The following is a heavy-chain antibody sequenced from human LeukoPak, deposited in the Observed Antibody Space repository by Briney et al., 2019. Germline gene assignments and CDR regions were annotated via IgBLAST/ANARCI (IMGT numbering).Heavy chain of an antibody. CDR2: IIPIFGTA. V-gene: IGHV1-69*05. CDR3: ARRGSGWYGLNY. D-gene: IGHD6-19*01. Sequence: ASVKVSCKASGGTFSSYAISWVRQAPGQGLEWMGRIIPIFGTANYAQKFQGRVTITTDESTSTAYMELSSLRSEDTAVYYRARRGSGWYGLNYWGQGTLVTVSS. J-gene: IGHJ4*02. CDR1: GGTFSSYA.